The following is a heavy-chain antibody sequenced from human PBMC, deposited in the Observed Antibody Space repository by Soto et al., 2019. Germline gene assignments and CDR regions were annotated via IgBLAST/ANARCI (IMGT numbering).Heavy chain of an antibody. D-gene: IGHD3-10*02. CDR3: AKDVHSLAFDY. CDR1: GFTFSGSA. V-gene: IGHV3-73*01. J-gene: IGHJ4*02. CDR2: IRSKANSYAT. Sequence: GGPLRLSCAASGFTFSGSAMHWVRQASGKGLEWVGRIRSKANSYATAYAASVKGRFTISRDNSKNTLYLQMNSLRAEDTAVYYCAKDVHSLAFDYWGQGTLVTVSS.